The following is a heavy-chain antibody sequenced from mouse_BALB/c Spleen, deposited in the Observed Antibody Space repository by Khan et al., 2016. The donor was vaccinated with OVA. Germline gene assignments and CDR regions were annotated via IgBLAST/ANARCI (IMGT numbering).Heavy chain of an antibody. CDR1: GYTFTDYY. CDR3: ARRNYFGYTFAY. J-gene: IGHJ3*01. V-gene: IGHV1-77*01. Sequence: VQLKQSGAELARPGASVKLSCKVSGYTFTDYYINWVQQRPGQGLEWIGEIYPGSGTTYYYEKFKGLATLTADNSTSTASMQLSSLTSEDSAVFFCARRNYFGYTFAYWGQGTLVTVSA. D-gene: IGHD1-2*01. CDR2: IYPGSGTT.